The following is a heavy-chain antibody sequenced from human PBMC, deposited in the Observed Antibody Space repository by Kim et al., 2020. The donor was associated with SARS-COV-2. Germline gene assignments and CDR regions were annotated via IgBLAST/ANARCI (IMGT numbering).Heavy chain of an antibody. J-gene: IGHJ6*02. D-gene: IGHD4-4*01. CDR2: INHSGST. CDR1: GGSFSGYY. V-gene: IGHV4-34*01. CDR3: ARGGYYSNYYYYYGMDV. Sequence: SETLSLTCAVYGGSFSGYYWSWIRQPPGKGLEWIGEINHSGSTNYNPSLKSRVTISVDTSKNQFSLKLSSVTAADTAVYYCARGGYYSNYYYYYGMDVWGQGTTVTVSS.